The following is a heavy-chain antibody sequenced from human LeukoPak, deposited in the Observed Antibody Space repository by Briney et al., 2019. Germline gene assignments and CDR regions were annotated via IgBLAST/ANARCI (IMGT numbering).Heavy chain of an antibody. V-gene: IGHV3-9*03. Sequence: GGSLRLSCAASGFTFDDYAMHWVRQAPGKGLEWVSGISWNSGSIGYADSVKGRFTISRDNAKNSLYLQMNSLRAEAMALYYCAKDNGRYGELLRGGDAFDIWGQGTMVTVSS. J-gene: IGHJ3*02. CDR3: AKDNGRYGELLRGGDAFDI. CDR1: GFTFDDYA. D-gene: IGHD4-17*01. CDR2: ISWNSGSI.